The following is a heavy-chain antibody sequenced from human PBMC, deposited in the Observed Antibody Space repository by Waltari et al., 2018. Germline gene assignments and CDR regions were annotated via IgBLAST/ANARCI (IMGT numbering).Heavy chain of an antibody. Sequence: VQLQESGPGLVKPSQTLSLTCTVSGGSISSGDYYWSWIRQPPGKGLEWIGYIYYSGSTYYNPSLKSRVTISVDTSKNQFSLKLSSVTAADTAVYYCAKAVTTSPPYYYYGMDVWGQGTTVTVSS. CDR3: AKAVTTSPPYYYYGMDV. V-gene: IGHV4-30-4*08. CDR2: IYYSGST. D-gene: IGHD4-17*01. J-gene: IGHJ6*02. CDR1: GGSISSGDYY.